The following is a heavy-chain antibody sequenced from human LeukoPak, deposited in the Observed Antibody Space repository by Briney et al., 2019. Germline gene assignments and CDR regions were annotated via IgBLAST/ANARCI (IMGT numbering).Heavy chain of an antibody. D-gene: IGHD1-14*01. V-gene: IGHV4-59*01. Sequence: PSETLSLTCTVSGGSISSYYWSWIRQPPGKGLEWIGYIYYSGSTNYNPSLKSRVTISVDTSKNQFSLKLSSVTAADTAVYYCARDLTAGGDYGMDVWGQGTTVTASS. CDR2: IYYSGST. CDR3: ARDLTAGGDYGMDV. CDR1: GGSISSYY. J-gene: IGHJ6*02.